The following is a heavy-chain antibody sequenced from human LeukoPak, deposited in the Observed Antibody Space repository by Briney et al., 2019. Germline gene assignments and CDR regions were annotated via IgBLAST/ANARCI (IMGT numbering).Heavy chain of an antibody. CDR3: AREARVLYYMDV. J-gene: IGHJ6*03. D-gene: IGHD2-8*01. Sequence: AGGSLRLSCAASGFTFSDHYMDWVRQAPGEGLEWVGRTRNKANSYSTEYAASVKGRFTISTDDSKNSLYLQMNGLKTEDTAVYYCAREARVLYYMDVWGKGTTVTVSS. CDR1: GFTFSDHY. V-gene: IGHV3-72*01. CDR2: TRNKANSYST.